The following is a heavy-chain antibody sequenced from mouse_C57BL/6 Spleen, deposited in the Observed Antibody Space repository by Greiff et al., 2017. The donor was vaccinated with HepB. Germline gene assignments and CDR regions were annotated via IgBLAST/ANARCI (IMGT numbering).Heavy chain of an antibody. V-gene: IGHV5-4*01. J-gene: IGHJ4*01. CDR1: GFTFSSYA. D-gene: IGHD1-1*01. CDR2: ISDGGSYT. CDR3: ANYYGSPYAMDY. Sequence: EVQGVESGGGLVKPGGSLKLSCAASGFTFSSYAMSWVRQTPEKRLEWVATISDGGSYTYYPDNVKGRFTISRDNAKNNLYLQMSHLKSEDTAMYYCANYYGSPYAMDYWGQGTSVTVSS.